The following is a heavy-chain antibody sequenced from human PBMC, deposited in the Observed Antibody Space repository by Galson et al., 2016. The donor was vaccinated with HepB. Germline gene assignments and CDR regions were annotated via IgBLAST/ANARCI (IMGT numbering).Heavy chain of an antibody. Sequence: SLRLSCAASGFTFSNYIINWVRQAPGKGLEWIGEIYHSGSTKYNPSLKSRVTISVDKSKNQFSLKLSSVTAADTAVYYCARDPRGITARLRGDHTGGFDPWGQGTLVTVSS. CDR1: GFTFSNYII. D-gene: IGHD6-6*01. J-gene: IGHJ5*02. CDR3: ARDPRGITARLRGDHTGGFDP. CDR2: IYHSGST. V-gene: IGHV4-4*02.